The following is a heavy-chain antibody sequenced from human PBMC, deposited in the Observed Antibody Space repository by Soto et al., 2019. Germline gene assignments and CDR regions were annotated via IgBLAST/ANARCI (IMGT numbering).Heavy chain of an antibody. CDR1: GFTVSSNY. V-gene: IGHV3-66*01. CDR2: IHDGGDK. Sequence: GGSLRLSCAASGFTVSSNYMNWVRQAPGKGLEWVSIIHDGGDKYYVDSVKGRFTISRDNAKNTLYLQMNSLRAEDTAVYYCARDPNIVLVPAALRSYYYYYGMDVWGQGTTVTVSS. J-gene: IGHJ6*02. D-gene: IGHD2-2*01. CDR3: ARDPNIVLVPAALRSYYYYYGMDV.